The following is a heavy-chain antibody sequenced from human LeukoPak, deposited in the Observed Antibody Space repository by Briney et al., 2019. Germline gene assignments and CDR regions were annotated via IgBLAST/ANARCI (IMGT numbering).Heavy chain of an antibody. CDR3: ARDSLYSGYDY. CDR2: IYSGGGT. D-gene: IGHD5-12*01. Sequence: PGGSLRLSCAVFGFTVSSNYMSWVRQAPGKGLEWVSVIYSGGGTYYADSVKGRFTISRDNSKNTLSLQMNSLRAEDTAVCYCARDSLYSGYDYWGQGTLVTVSS. CDR1: GFTVSSNY. V-gene: IGHV3-66*01. J-gene: IGHJ4*02.